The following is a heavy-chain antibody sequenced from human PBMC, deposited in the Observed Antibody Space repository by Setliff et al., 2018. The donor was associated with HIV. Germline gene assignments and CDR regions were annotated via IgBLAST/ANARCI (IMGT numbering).Heavy chain of an antibody. CDR3: AKTVVGDSYALPNDGFDI. CDR1: GHSIRSGYY. Sequence: KPSETLSLTCSVSGHSIRSGYYWGWIRQPPGKGLEWIGYIYYSGSTNYNPSLKSRATMSVDTSNNRFSLKLGSVTALDTAVYYCAKTVVGDSYALPNDGFDIWGQGTMVTVSS. D-gene: IGHD3-16*01. J-gene: IGHJ3*02. V-gene: IGHV4-28*06. CDR2: IYYSGST.